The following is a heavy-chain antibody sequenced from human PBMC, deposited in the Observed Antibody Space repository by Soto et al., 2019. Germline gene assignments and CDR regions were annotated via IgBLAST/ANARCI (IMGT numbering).Heavy chain of an antibody. CDR3: GRVALNSSGRGGDYYSGMDV. CDR1: GDTFSSYA. Sequence: GASVKVACKGSGDTFSSYAISWVRQAPGQGLEWMGGIIPIIGTANYAQKFQGRVTITGDASTSTAYMELSSLRSEDTAVYYCGRVALNSSGRGGDYYSGMDVWGQGTTVTVS. CDR2: IIPIIGTA. V-gene: IGHV1-69*13. D-gene: IGHD6-25*01. J-gene: IGHJ6*02.